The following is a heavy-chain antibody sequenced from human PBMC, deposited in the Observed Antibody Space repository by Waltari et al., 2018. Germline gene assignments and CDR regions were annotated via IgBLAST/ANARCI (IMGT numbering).Heavy chain of an antibody. Sequence: QVQLQESGPGLVKPSETLSLTCAVSGYSISSGYYWGWIRQPPGKGLEWIGSIYHSGSTYYNPSLKSRVTISVDTSKNQFSLKLSSVTAADTAVYYCVREGGRSGYYYDAFDIWGQGTMVTVSS. CDR2: IYHSGST. CDR3: VREGGRSGYYYDAFDI. CDR1: GYSISSGYY. V-gene: IGHV4-38-2*02. J-gene: IGHJ3*02. D-gene: IGHD3-22*01.